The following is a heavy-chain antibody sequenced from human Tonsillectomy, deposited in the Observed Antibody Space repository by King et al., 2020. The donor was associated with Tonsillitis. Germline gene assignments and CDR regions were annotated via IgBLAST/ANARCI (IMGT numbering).Heavy chain of an antibody. D-gene: IGHD4-17*01. CDR1: GGSISSSPYY. Sequence: QLQESGPGLVKPSETLSLTCAVSGGSISSSPYYWGWIRQPPGKGLEWIGSFYYSGNTYYNPSLKSRVTLSVDTSKNQFSLSLTSVTAADTAVYYCARDYGLNWGQGTLVTVSS. V-gene: IGHV4-39*01. J-gene: IGHJ4*02. CDR3: ARDYGLN. CDR2: FYYSGNT.